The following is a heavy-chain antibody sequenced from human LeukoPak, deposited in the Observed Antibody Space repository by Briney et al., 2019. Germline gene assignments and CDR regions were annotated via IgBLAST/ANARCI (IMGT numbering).Heavy chain of an antibody. CDR2: ISYDGSNK. CDR1: GFTFSSYG. D-gene: IGHD3-3*01. Sequence: PGGSLRLSCAASGFTFSSYGMHWVRQAPGMGLEWVAVISYDGSNKYYADSVKGRFTISRDNSKNTLYLQMNSLRAEDTAVYYCAKDQAFLYDFWSGYSLYYYGMDVWGQGTTVTVSS. V-gene: IGHV3-30*18. CDR3: AKDQAFLYDFWSGYSLYYYGMDV. J-gene: IGHJ6*02.